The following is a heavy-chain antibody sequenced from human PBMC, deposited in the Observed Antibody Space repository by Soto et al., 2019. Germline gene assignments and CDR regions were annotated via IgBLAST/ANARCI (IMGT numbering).Heavy chain of an antibody. CDR2: TYYRSKWYN. V-gene: IGHV6-1*01. CDR1: GDSVSSNSAA. Sequence: SQTLSLTCAISGDSVSSNSAAWNWIRQSPSRGLEWLGRTYYRSKWYNDYAVSVKSRITINPDTSKSQFSLQLNSVTPEDTAVYYCARSSPRYRPRVSYWFDPWGQGTLVTVSS. CDR3: ARSSPRYRPRVSYWFDP. D-gene: IGHD3-16*02. J-gene: IGHJ5*02.